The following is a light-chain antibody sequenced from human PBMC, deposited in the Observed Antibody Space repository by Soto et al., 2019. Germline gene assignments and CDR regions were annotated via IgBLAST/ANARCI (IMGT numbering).Light chain of an antibody. CDR1: QGVSRK. CDR2: GAS. CDR3: QQCYNWPQWT. J-gene: IGKJ1*01. V-gene: IGKV3-15*01. Sequence: DIIMPQAPATLSVAPVERVTYSCRASQGVSRKLAWYQHKPGQAPRLLISGASTGATGIPARFSGSGSGTEFTLTISSLQSEDCAIYYCQQCYNWPQWTFGQGTKVDIK.